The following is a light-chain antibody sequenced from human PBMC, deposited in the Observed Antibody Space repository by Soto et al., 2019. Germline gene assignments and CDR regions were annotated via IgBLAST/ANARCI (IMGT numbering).Light chain of an antibody. CDR2: WAS. V-gene: IGKV4-1*01. Sequence: DIVMTQTPDSLAVSLGETATINCKSSQSVLYSGNNKNYLAWFQQKPGQPPKLLIYWASTRESGVPDRFRGSGSGTDFTLTIGSLQAEDVAVYYCQHYCGSRWTFGQGTRVEIK. J-gene: IGKJ1*01. CDR1: QSVLYSGNNKNY. CDR3: QHYCGSRWT.